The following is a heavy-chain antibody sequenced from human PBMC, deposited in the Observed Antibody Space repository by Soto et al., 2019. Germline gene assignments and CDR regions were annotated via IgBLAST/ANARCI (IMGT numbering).Heavy chain of an antibody. V-gene: IGHV1-18*01. D-gene: IGHD3-10*01. J-gene: IGHJ6*03. CDR2: ISAYNGNT. CDR1: GYTFTSYG. CDR3: ARDRGTMVRGVITYYYYYYMDV. Sequence: ASVKVSCKASGYTFTSYGISWVRQAPGQGLEWMGWISAYNGNTNYAQKLQGRVTMTTDTSTSTAYMELRSLRSDDTAVYYCARDRGTMVRGVITYYYYYYMDVWGKGTTVTVSS.